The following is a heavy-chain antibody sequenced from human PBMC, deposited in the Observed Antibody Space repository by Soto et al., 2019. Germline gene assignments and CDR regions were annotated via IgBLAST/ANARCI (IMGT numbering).Heavy chain of an antibody. CDR1: GFTFSSYG. D-gene: IGHD2-21*01. V-gene: IGHV3-33*01. CDR3: ARDRETSGLSYVVIDYKYGMVV. Sequence: QVQLVESGGGVVQPGGSLRLSCAASGFTFSSYGMHWVRQAPGKGLQWVALVWYDGSNQYYADSVKGRFTISRDNSKNTLHLQLNSLGAEDTAVYFCARDRETSGLSYVVIDYKYGMVVWGQGTTVTVSS. J-gene: IGHJ6*02. CDR2: VWYDGSNQ.